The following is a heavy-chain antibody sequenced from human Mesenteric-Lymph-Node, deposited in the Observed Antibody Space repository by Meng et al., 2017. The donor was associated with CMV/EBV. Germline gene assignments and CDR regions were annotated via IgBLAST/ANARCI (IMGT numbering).Heavy chain of an antibody. D-gene: IGHD5-18*01. CDR1: EFTFSNYW. CDR2: INTDGSVK. Sequence: GGSLRLSCAASEFTFSNYWMHWVRQAPGKGLVWVTRINTDGSVKNYADSVKGRFTISGDNAKNTLYLEMNSLRAEDTAVYYCAVQGYSYGYYYGLDVWGQGTTVTVSS. J-gene: IGHJ6*02. CDR3: AVQGYSYGYYYGLDV. V-gene: IGHV3-74*01.